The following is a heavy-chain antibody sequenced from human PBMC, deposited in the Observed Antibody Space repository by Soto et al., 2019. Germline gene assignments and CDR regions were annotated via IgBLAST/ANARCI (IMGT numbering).Heavy chain of an antibody. CDR1: GGSFSGYY. CDR2: INHSGST. Sequence: SETLSLTCAVYGGSFSGYYWSWIRQPPGKGLEWIGEINHSGSTNYNPSLKSRVTISVDTSKNQFSLKLSSVTAADTAVYYCARSPARQRSQMLRGGYFDYRGQGRLVTVSS. J-gene: IGHJ4*02. D-gene: IGHD2-2*01. CDR3: ARSPARQRSQMLRGGYFDY. V-gene: IGHV4-34*01.